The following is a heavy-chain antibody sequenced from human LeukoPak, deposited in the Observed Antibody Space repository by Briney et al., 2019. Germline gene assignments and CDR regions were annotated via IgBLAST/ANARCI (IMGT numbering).Heavy chain of an antibody. CDR1: GFTFSGYA. CDR3: ARTHPHGYDISTGYLDY. D-gene: IGHD3-9*01. J-gene: IGHJ4*02. V-gene: IGHV3-23*01. Sequence: PGGSLRLSCAASGFTFSGYAMSWVRQAPGKGLEWVSGIGGSGGSTYHADSVKGRFTISRDNSKNTLYLQMNSLRAEDTAVYYCARTHPHGYDISTGYLDYWGQGTLVTVSS. CDR2: IGGSGGST.